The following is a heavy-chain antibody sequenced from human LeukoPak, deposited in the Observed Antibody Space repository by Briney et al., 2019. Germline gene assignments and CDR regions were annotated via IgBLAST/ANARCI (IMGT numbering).Heavy chain of an antibody. CDR2: ISSGSTTI. V-gene: IGHV3-48*01. J-gene: IGHJ4*02. CDR1: GFHFSTYA. D-gene: IGHD3-3*01. Sequence: GGSLRLSCAASGFHFSTYAMNWVRQAPGKGLEWVSYISSGSTTIHYADFVKGRFTISRDNTRNSLFLQMSSLRVGDTAVYFCARVPDDPWSGYFFDCWGQGTLVTVS. CDR3: ARVPDDPWSGYFFDC.